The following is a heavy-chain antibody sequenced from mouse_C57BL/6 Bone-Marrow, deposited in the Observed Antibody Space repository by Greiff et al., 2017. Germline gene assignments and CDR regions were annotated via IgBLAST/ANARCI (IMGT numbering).Heavy chain of an antibody. J-gene: IGHJ2*01. CDR3: VSYSNYDY. CDR1: GFTFSSYG. V-gene: IGHV5-6*01. Sequence: EVNLVESGGDLVKPGGSLKLSCAASGFTFSSYGMSWVRQTPDKRLEWVATISSGGSYTYYPDSVKGRFTISRDNAKNTLYLQMSSLKAEDTAMYYCVSYSNYDYWGQGTTLTVSS. CDR2: ISSGGSYT. D-gene: IGHD2-5*01.